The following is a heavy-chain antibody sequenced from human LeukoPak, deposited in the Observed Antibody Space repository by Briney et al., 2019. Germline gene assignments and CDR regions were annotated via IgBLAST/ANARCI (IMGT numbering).Heavy chain of an antibody. J-gene: IGHJ6*03. Sequence: GGSLRLSCAASGFTFSSYSMNWVRQAPGKGLVWVSRINSDGSSTSYADSVKGRFTISRDNAKNTLYLQMNSLRAEDTAVYYCARAQYIYYMDVWGKGTTVTVSS. CDR1: GFTFSSYS. CDR2: INSDGSST. CDR3: ARAQYIYYMDV. V-gene: IGHV3-74*01. D-gene: IGHD5-18*01.